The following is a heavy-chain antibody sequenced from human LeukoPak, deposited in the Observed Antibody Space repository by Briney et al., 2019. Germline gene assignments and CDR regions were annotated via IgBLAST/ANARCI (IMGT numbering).Heavy chain of an antibody. CDR1: GFTVSSKY. CDR2: MYSGGST. J-gene: IGHJ4*02. CDR3: ASVTMVRGPHFDY. D-gene: IGHD3-10*01. Sequence: GGSLRLSCAASGFTVSSKYMSWVRQAPGKGLEWVSVMYSGGSTYYADSVEGRFTISRDNSKNMVYLQMNSLRAEDTAVYYCASVTMVRGPHFDYWGQGTLVTVSS. V-gene: IGHV3-53*01.